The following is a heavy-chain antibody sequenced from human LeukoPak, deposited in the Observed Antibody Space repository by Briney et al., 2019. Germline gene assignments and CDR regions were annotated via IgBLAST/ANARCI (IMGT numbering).Heavy chain of an antibody. D-gene: IGHD6-13*01. CDR2: IYHSGST. CDR1: GGSISSSNW. V-gene: IGHV4-4*02. J-gene: IGHJ4*02. CDR3: ASLIAAAGYYFDY. Sequence: SGTLSLTCAVSGGSISSSNWWSWVRQPPGKGLEWIGEIYHSGSTNYNPPLKSRVTISVDKSKNQFSLKLSSVTAADTAVYYCASLIAAAGYYFDYWGQGTLVTVSS.